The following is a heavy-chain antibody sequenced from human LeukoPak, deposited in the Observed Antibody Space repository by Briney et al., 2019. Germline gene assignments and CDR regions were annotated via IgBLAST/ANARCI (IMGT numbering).Heavy chain of an antibody. CDR1: GFTFSNAW. CDR2: IKSKTDGGTT. D-gene: IGHD3-9*01. Sequence: GGSLRLSCAASGFTFSNAWMSWVRQAPGKGLEWVGRIKSKTDGGTTDYAAPVKGRFTISRDDSKNTLYLQMNSLKTEDTAVYYCARDLNVLRYFDHAFDIWGQGTMVTVSS. V-gene: IGHV3-15*01. J-gene: IGHJ3*02. CDR3: ARDLNVLRYFDHAFDI.